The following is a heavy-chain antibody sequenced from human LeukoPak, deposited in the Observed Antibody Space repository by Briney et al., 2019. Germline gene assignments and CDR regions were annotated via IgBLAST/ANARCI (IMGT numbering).Heavy chain of an antibody. CDR1: GFTIISYA. D-gene: IGHD3-10*01. CDR3: LLMVRGGMSYYYMDV. CDR2: VSGSGGST. V-gene: IGHV3-23*01. Sequence: GGSLRLSCAASGFTIISYAVSCVRHAPGKGLEWVSAVSGSGGSTYYADSVKGRFTISRDNTKNTQYLQMNSLRAEDTAVYYSLLMVRGGMSYYYMDVWGKGTTVTVSS. J-gene: IGHJ6*03.